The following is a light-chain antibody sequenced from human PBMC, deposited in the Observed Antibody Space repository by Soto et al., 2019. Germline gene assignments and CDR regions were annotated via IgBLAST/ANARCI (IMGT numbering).Light chain of an antibody. CDR2: AAS. Sequence: DIQMTQTPSSVSASVGDRVTITCRASQRISTWLAWYQQKPGEAPKLLVFAASTLPSGVPSRFSGSGSGTDFTLTINNLQPEDFATYYCQQANTFLGGSFGAGTKVEIK. V-gene: IGKV1-12*01. J-gene: IGKJ3*01. CDR3: QQANTFLGGS. CDR1: QRISTW.